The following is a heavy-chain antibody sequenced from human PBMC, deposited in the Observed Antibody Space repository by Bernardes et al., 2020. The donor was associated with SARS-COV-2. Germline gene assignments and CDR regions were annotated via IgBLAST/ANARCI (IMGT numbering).Heavy chain of an antibody. J-gene: IGHJ4*02. D-gene: IGHD3-16*01. V-gene: IGHV4-34*01. CDR3: ARAAYDYIWGRQRGYFDY. CDR2: INHSGST. Sequence: SETLSLTCAVYGGSFRGYYWSWIRQPPGQGLEWIGEINHSGSTNYNPSLKSRVTISVDTSKNQFSLKLSSVTAADTAVYYCARAAYDYIWGRQRGYFDYWGQGTLVTVSS. CDR1: GGSFRGYY.